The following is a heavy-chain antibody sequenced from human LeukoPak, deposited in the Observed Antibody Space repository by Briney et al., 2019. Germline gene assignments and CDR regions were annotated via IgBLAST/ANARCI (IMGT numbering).Heavy chain of an antibody. CDR1: GGSFSGYY. Sequence: SETLSLTCAVYGGSFSGYYWSWIRQPPGKGLEWIGEINHSGGTNYNPSLKSRVTISVDTSKNQFSLKLSSVTAADTAVYYCARILMVYGRPGHNYYYYGMDVWGQGTTVTVSS. CDR3: ARILMVYGRPGHNYYYYGMDV. V-gene: IGHV4-34*01. CDR2: INHSGGT. J-gene: IGHJ6*02. D-gene: IGHD2-8*01.